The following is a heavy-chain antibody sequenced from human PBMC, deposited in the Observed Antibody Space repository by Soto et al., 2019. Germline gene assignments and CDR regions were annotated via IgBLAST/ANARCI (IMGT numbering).Heavy chain of an antibody. CDR3: ARLVYDTRLDYLYFDF. V-gene: IGHV4-4*02. D-gene: IGHD3-16*01. Sequence: AETLSLTCTVSGVSISSGTWWTWVRQSPRKGLEYIGEIFHDGTANYFPSFERRVAMSVDKSKNQFSLKLTSVTAADAAIYYCARLVYDTRLDYLYFDFWGQGAQVTVSS. J-gene: IGHJ4*02. CDR1: GVSISSGTW. CDR2: IFHDGTA.